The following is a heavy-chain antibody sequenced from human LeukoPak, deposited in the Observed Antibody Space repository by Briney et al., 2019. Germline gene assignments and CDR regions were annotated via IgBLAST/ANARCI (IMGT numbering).Heavy chain of an antibody. D-gene: IGHD3-22*01. J-gene: IGHJ5*02. CDR2: IYYSGST. Sequence: PSETLSLTCTVSGGSISSSSYYWGWIRQPPGKRLEWIGSIYYSGSTYYNPSLKSRVTISVDTSKNQFSLKLSSVTAADTAVYYCARQGYYDSSGYRWGQGTLSPSPQ. V-gene: IGHV4-39*01. CDR3: ARQGYYDSSGYR. CDR1: GGSISSSSYY.